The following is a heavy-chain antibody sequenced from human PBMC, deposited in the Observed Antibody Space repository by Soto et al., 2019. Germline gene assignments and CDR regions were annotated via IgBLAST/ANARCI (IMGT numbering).Heavy chain of an antibody. Sequence: QVQLQQWGAGLLKPSETLSLTCAVYGGSFSGYYWSWIRQPPGKGLEWIGEINHSGSTNYNPSLNSRVPISVDTSQNPVSPKLSSVSAADTAVYYCARPRISMVRGPFAVVDVWGLGTTVTVSS. CDR2: INHSGST. CDR3: ARPRISMVRGPFAVVDV. J-gene: IGHJ6*02. V-gene: IGHV4-34*01. CDR1: GGSFSGYY. D-gene: IGHD3-10*01.